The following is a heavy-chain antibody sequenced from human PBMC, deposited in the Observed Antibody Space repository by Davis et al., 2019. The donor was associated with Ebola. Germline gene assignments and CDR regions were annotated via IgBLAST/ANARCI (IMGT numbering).Heavy chain of an antibody. Sequence: ASVKVSCKASGYTFTGYAMHWVRQAPGQRLEWMGWINAGNGNTKYSQKFQGRVTITRDTSASTAYMELSSLRSEDTAVYYCARDVSGWYYFDYWGQGTLVTVSS. D-gene: IGHD6-19*01. CDR1: GYTFTGYA. CDR2: INAGNGNT. CDR3: ARDVSGWYYFDY. J-gene: IGHJ4*02. V-gene: IGHV1-3*01.